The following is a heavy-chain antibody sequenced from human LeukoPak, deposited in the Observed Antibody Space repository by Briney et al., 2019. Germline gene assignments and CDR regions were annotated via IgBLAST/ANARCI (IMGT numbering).Heavy chain of an antibody. CDR2: IRSKAYGGTT. CDR1: GFTFGDYA. Sequence: GGSLRLSCTASGFTFGDYAMSWFRQAPGKGLEWVGFIRSKAYGGTTEYAASVKGRFTISRDDSKNTLYLQMNSLKTEDTAVYYCTTAAGYFEDYWGQGTLVTVSS. D-gene: IGHD3-9*01. V-gene: IGHV3-49*03. J-gene: IGHJ4*02. CDR3: TTAAGYFEDY.